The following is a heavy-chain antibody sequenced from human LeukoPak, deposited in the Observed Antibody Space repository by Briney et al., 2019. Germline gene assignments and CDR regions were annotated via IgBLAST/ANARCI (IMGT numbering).Heavy chain of an antibody. J-gene: IGHJ4*02. CDR1: GDSISSSSYY. CDR3: ARDLYDNRGDFGY. V-gene: IGHV4-39*02. D-gene: IGHD3-22*01. CDR2: LYYSGST. Sequence: TSETLSLTCTVSGDSISSSSYYWGWIRQPPGKGLEWLGSLYYSGSTYYNPSLKSRVTISVDTSKNQFSLKLSSVTAADTAVYYCARDLYDNRGDFGYWGQGTLVTVSS.